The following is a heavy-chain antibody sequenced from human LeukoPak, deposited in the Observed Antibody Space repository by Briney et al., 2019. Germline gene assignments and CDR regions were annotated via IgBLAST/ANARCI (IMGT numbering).Heavy chain of an antibody. CDR3: ARALAYCGGDCYLDAFDI. CDR1: GGSFSGYY. D-gene: IGHD2-21*02. J-gene: IGHJ3*02. CDR2: INHSGST. V-gene: IGHV4-34*01. Sequence: PSETLSPTCAVYGGSFSGYYWSWIRQPPGKGLEWIGEINHSGSTNYNPSLKSRVTISVDTSKNQFSLKLSSVTAADTAVYYCARALAYCGGDCYLDAFDIWGQGTMVTVSS.